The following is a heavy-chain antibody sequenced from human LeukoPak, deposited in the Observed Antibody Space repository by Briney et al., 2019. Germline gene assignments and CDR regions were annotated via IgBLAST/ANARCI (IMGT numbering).Heavy chain of an antibody. Sequence: GGSLRLSCAASGFTFSSYAMHWVRQAPGKGREGGAFIRYEGSNKYYADSVKGRFTISRDNSKNTLYLQMNSLRAEDTAVYYCAKYGSSWSLDYWGQGTLVTVSS. V-gene: IGHV3-30*02. CDR1: GFTFSSYA. J-gene: IGHJ4*02. CDR2: IRYEGSNK. CDR3: AKYGSSWSLDY. D-gene: IGHD6-13*01.